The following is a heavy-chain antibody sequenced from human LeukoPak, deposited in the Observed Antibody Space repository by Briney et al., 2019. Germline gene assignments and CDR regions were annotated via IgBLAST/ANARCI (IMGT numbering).Heavy chain of an antibody. CDR3: ARDLRSSIAARTGDY. J-gene: IGHJ4*02. V-gene: IGHV1-18*04. CDR2: INPKSGGT. CDR1: GYTFTSYY. D-gene: IGHD6-6*01. Sequence: ASVKVSCKASGYTFTSYYINWVRQAPGQGLEWMGWINPKSGGTNYAQKLQGRVTMTTDTSTSTAYMELRSLRSDDTAVYYCARDLRSSIAARTGDYWGQGTLVTVSS.